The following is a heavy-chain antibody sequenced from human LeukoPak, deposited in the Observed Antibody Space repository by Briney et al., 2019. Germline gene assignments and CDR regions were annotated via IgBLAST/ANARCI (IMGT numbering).Heavy chain of an antibody. Sequence: GGSLRLSCAASGFTFSTYGMSWVRQAPAKGLEWASGIHSSGGITYYADSVKGRFTISRDNSKNTLYLQMNSLGAEDTAIYYCAKDKGLTALSTFDYWGQGTLVTVSS. V-gene: IGHV3-23*01. J-gene: IGHJ4*02. CDR3: AKDKGLTALSTFDY. CDR2: IHSSGGIT. D-gene: IGHD2-8*01. CDR1: GFTFSTYG.